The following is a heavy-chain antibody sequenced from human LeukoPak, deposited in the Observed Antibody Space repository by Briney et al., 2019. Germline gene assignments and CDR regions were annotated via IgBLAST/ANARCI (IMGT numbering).Heavy chain of an antibody. J-gene: IGHJ4*02. D-gene: IGHD2-15*01. CDR1: GGTSSSYA. CDR2: IIPILGIA. CDR3: ARDRGGLVVAATRFDY. V-gene: IGHV1-69*04. Sequence: SVKVSCKASGGTSSSYAISWVRQAPGQGLEWMGRIIPILGIANYAQKCQGRVTITADQSTSTAYMELRSLRSADTAVYYCARDRGGLVVAATRFDYWGQGTLVTVSS.